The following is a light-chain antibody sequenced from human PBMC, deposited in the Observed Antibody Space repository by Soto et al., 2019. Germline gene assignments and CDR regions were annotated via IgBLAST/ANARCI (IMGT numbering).Light chain of an antibody. CDR3: QQSYSTPRT. CDR2: RAS. CDR1: QPIDTY. J-gene: IGKJ1*01. V-gene: IGKV1-39*01. Sequence: DIQMTQSPSSLSASVGDRLTITCRSSQPIDTYLHWYQQRPGKAPTLLLFRASTLHSGVPSRFSGSASGTDFTLTVSSLQPEDFATYYCQQSYSTPRTFGQGTKVDIK.